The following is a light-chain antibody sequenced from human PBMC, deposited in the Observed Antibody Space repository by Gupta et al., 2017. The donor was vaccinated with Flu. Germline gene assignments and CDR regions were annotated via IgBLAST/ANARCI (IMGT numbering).Light chain of an antibody. CDR2: AAS. CDR1: QSISSY. V-gene: IGKV1-39*01. Sequence: DIQMTQPPSSLSASVGDRVTITCRASQSISSYLDWYQQKPGKAPKLLIYAASSLQSGVPSRFSGSGYGTDFTLTISSRQPEDFATYYCQQIDSTSSYNFGQGTKLEIK. CDR3: QQIDSTSSYN. J-gene: IGKJ2*01.